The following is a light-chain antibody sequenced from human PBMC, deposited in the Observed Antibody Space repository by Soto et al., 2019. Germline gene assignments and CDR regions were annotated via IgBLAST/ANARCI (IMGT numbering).Light chain of an antibody. V-gene: IGKV1-5*03. Sequence: IQVTQSPSTLSAYVGDRVTTTCRVSQSISSWLAWYQQKPGKAPKLLIYKASSLESGVPSRFSGGGSGTEYTLTISSLQPEDSATYYCQQLNGFPPWTFGQGTKVDIK. J-gene: IGKJ1*01. CDR3: QQLNGFPPWT. CDR2: KAS. CDR1: QSISSW.